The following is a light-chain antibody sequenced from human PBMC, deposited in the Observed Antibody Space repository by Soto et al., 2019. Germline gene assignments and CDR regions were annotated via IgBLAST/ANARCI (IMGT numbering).Light chain of an antibody. CDR3: QQYGSSPQT. J-gene: IGKJ1*01. CDR1: QPVSNNY. Sequence: EVVLTQSPATLSLSPGERATLSCGASQPVSNNYLAWYQQKPGLAPRLLIFDASSRATGIPDRFGGSGSGTDFTLTITRLELEDYAVYFCQQYGSSPQTFGQGTKV. V-gene: IGKV3D-20*01. CDR2: DAS.